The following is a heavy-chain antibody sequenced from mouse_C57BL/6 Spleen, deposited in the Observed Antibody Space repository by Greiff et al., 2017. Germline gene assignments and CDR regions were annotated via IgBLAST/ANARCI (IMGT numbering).Heavy chain of an antibody. D-gene: IGHD2-3*01. CDR3: ARGRWGDFGY. J-gene: IGHJ2*01. CDR2: ISYSGST. V-gene: IGHV3-1*01. CDR1: GYSITSGYD. Sequence: EVKVVESGPGMVKPSQSLSLTCTVSGYSITSGYDWHWIRHFPGNKLEWMGYISYSGSTNYNPTLKSRISITHDTSKNHFFLKLKSVTTEDTATYYCARGRWGDFGYWGQGTTLTVSS.